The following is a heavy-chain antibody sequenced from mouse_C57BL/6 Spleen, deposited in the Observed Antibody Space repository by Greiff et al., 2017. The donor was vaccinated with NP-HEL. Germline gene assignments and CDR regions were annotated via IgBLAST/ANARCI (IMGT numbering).Heavy chain of an antibody. Sequence: EVQLQQSGAELVRPGASVKLSCTASGFNIKDYYMHWVKQRPEQGLEWIGRIDPEDGDTEYAPKFQGKATMTADTSSNTAYLQLSSLTSEDTAVYYCTTEYYDYDDGAYYFDYWGQGTTLTVSS. CDR3: TTEYYDYDDGAYYFDY. V-gene: IGHV14-1*01. CDR1: GFNIKDYY. CDR2: IDPEDGDT. D-gene: IGHD2-4*01. J-gene: IGHJ2*01.